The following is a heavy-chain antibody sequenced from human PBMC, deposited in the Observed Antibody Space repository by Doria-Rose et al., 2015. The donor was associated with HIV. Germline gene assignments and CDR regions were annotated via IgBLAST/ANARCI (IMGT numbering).Heavy chain of an antibody. V-gene: IGHV2-26*01. CDR2: TFSDDER. CDR1: RVSLSSPGMG. Sequence: QITLKESGPVLVKPTETLTLTCTVSRVSLSSPGMGVSWIRQPPGKALEWLANTFSDDERSYKTSLKSRLIISRGTSKSQVVLTMTDMDPVDTATYYCARIKSSRWYHKYYFDFWGQGTLVIVSA. J-gene: IGHJ4*02. D-gene: IGHD6-13*01. CDR3: ARIKSSRWYHKYYFDF.